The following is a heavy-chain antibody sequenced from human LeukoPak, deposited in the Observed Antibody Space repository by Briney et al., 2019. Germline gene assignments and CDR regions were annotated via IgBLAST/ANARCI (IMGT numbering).Heavy chain of an antibody. CDR2: ISGSGGST. V-gene: IGHV3-23*01. J-gene: IGHJ4*02. Sequence: GGSLRLSCAASGFTFSSYAMSWVRQAPGKGLEWVSAISGSGGSTYYADSVKGRFTISRDNSKNTLYLQMNSLRAEDTAVYYCAKDYYGSGTYRHFDCWGQGTLVTVSS. D-gene: IGHD3-10*01. CDR3: AKDYYGSGTYRHFDC. CDR1: GFTFSSYA.